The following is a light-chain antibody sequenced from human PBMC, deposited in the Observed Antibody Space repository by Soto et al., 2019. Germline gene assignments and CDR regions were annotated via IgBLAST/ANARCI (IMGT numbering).Light chain of an antibody. CDR1: SSNIGSHT. CDR2: SNT. CDR3: AAWDDSLNGVV. V-gene: IGLV1-44*01. Sequence: QLVLTQPPSASGTPGQTIAISCSGGSSNIGSHTVNWYQQLPGTAPRLLIYSNTQRPSGVPDRFSGSKSGTSASLAISGLQSEYEGDYDCAAWDDSLNGVVFGGGTKVTVL. J-gene: IGLJ2*01.